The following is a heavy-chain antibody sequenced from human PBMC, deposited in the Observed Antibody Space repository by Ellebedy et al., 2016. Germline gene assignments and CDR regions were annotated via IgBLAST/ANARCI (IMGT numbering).Heavy chain of an antibody. CDR1: GFTFSSYG. V-gene: IGHV3-30*18. D-gene: IGHD1-26*01. Sequence: GGSLRLXCAASGFTFSSYGMHWVRQAPGKGLEWVAVISYDGSNKYYADSVKGRFTISRDNSKNTLYLQMNSLRAEDTAVYYCAKDWATFEWELPDYWGQGTLVTVSS. J-gene: IGHJ4*02. CDR2: ISYDGSNK. CDR3: AKDWATFEWELPDY.